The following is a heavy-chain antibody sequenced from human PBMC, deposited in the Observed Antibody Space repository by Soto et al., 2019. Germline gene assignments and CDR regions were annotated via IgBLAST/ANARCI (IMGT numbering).Heavy chain of an antibody. V-gene: IGHV4-59*01. CDR1: GGSISSYY. Sequence: PSETLSLTCTVSGGSISSYYWSWIRQPPGKGLEWIGYIYYSGSTNYSPSLKSRVTISVDTSKSQFSLKLSSVTAADTAVYYCARGTIAAADWFDPWGQGTLVTVSS. J-gene: IGHJ5*02. D-gene: IGHD6-13*01. CDR3: ARGTIAAADWFDP. CDR2: IYYSGST.